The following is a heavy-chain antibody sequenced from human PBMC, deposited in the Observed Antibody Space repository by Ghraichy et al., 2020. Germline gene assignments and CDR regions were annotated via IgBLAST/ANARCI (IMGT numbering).Heavy chain of an antibody. CDR1: GFTFSSYA. D-gene: IGHD3-22*01. J-gene: IGHJ3*02. CDR2: ISGSGGRT. Sequence: GGSLRLSCAASGFTFSSYAMSWVRQAPGKGLEWVSAISGSGGRTYHVDSVKGQFTISRDNSKNTLYLQMNSLRAEDTAVYYCAKDHCYDSSGYYGDAFDIWGQGTMVTVSS. V-gene: IGHV3-23*01. CDR3: AKDHCYDSSGYYGDAFDI.